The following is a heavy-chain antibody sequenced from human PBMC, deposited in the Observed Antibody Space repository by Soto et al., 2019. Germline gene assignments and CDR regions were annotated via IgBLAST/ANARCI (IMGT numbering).Heavy chain of an antibody. D-gene: IGHD6-19*01. CDR3: AKGSSGWYERFDY. J-gene: IGHJ4*02. CDR1: GFTFSSYV. CDR2: ISGSGGST. V-gene: IGHV3-23*01. Sequence: EVQLLEAGGGLVQPGGSLRLSCAASGFTFSSYVMSWVRQAPGKGLEWVSAISGSGGSTYYADSVKGRFTISRDNSKNTLYLQMNSLGAEDTAVYYCAKGSSGWYERFDYWGQGTLVTVSS.